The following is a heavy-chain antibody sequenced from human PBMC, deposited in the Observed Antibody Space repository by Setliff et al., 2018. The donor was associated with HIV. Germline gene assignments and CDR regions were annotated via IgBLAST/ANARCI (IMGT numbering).Heavy chain of an antibody. CDR3: TTAVAQNWYGSGNENY. CDR1: GFTFTNAW. V-gene: IGHV3-15*01. CDR2: IKSKTDGETE. D-gene: IGHD3-10*01. J-gene: IGHJ4*02. Sequence: GGSLRLSCAASGFTFTNAWMSWVRQAPGKGLEWVGRIKSKTDGETEDYAAPVKGRFTISRDDSRSTLYLQMNSLITEDTALYYCTTAVAQNWYGSGNENYWGQGTLVTV.